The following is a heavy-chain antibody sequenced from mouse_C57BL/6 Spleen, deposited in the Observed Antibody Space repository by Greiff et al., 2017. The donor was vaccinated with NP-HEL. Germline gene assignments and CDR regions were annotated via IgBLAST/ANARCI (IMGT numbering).Heavy chain of an antibody. D-gene: IGHD4-1*01. Sequence: VQLQQSGPELVKPGASVKISCKASGYAFSSSWMNWVKQRPGKGLEWIGRIYPGDGDTNYNGKFKGKATLTADKSSSTAYMQLSSLTSEDSAVYVCAGERDWDVGYFDYWGQGTTLTVSS. CDR1: GYAFSSSW. CDR2: IYPGDGDT. CDR3: AGERDWDVGYFDY. J-gene: IGHJ2*01. V-gene: IGHV1-82*01.